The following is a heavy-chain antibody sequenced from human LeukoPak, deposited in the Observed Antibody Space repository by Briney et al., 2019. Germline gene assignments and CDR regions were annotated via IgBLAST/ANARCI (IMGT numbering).Heavy chain of an antibody. J-gene: IGHJ4*02. CDR1: GYTFTSSV. D-gene: IGHD1-1*01. V-gene: IGHV1-8*01. Sequence: ASVKVSCKPSGYTFTSSVINWGRRTGRPREWRGWVSANCGNTGYAKKIQGRGTMTRDTSISTAYRQLSSLISEDTPVYSCARGPPNSGFDYWGQGTLVTVSS. CDR2: VSANCGNT. CDR3: ARGPPNSGFDY.